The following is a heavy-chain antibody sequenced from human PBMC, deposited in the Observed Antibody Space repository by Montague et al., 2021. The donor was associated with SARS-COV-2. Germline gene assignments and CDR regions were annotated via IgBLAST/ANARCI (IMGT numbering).Heavy chain of an antibody. D-gene: IGHD1-26*01. V-gene: IGHV4-39*01. CDR2: IYYTGSS. Sequence: SETLSLTCYVSDGSISSSRYHWGWIRQPPGQALEWIGSIYYTGSSYYNPSLKSRVTLSVATSKNQFSLKLDSVTAADTAVYYCARQYIGSYHVWVQGIKVVVSS. J-gene: IGHJ6*02. CDR3: ARQYIGSYHV. CDR1: DGSISSSRYH.